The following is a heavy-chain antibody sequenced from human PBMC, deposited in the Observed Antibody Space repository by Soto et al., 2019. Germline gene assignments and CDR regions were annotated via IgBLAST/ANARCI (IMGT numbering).Heavy chain of an antibody. CDR2: ISAHNGNT. J-gene: IGHJ4*02. D-gene: IGHD1-1*01. CDR3: ARGRYGDY. Sequence: QVHLVQSGAEVKKPGASVKVSCKGSGYAFTTYGITWERRAPGQGLEWMGWISAHNGNTNYAQKLQGRVTVTRDTSTSTAYMELRSLRSDDTAVYYCARGRYGDYWGQGALVTVSS. CDR1: GYAFTTYG. V-gene: IGHV1-18*01.